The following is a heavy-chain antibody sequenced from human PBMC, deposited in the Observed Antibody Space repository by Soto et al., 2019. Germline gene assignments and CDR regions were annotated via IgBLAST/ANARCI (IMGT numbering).Heavy chain of an antibody. CDR1: GFTFSSYE. V-gene: IGHV3-48*03. CDR3: ARDKTTVVTKDAFDI. D-gene: IGHD4-17*01. CDR2: ISSSGSTI. J-gene: IGHJ3*02. Sequence: GGSLRLSCAASGFTFSSYEMNWVRQAPGKGLEWVSYISSSGSTIYYADSVKGRFTISRDNAKNSLYLQMNSLRAEDTAVYYCARDKTTVVTKDAFDIWGQGTMVTVSS.